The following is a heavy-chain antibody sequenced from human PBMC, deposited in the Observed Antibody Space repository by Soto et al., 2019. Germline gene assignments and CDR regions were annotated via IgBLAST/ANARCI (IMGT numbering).Heavy chain of an antibody. CDR1: GYTFTGYY. Sequence: GASVKVSCKASGYTFTGYYMHWVRQAPGQGLEWMGWINPNSGGTNYAQKFQGWVTMTRDTSISTAYMELSRLRSDDTAVYYCARASGFWSGYYTTYYYMDVWGKGTTVTVSS. D-gene: IGHD3-3*01. CDR3: ARASGFWSGYYTTYYYMDV. CDR2: INPNSGGT. J-gene: IGHJ6*03. V-gene: IGHV1-2*04.